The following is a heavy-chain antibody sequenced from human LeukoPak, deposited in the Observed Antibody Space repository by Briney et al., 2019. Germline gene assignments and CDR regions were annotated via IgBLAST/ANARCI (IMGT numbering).Heavy chain of an antibody. CDR1: GFTFSSYW. J-gene: IGHJ4*02. CDR2: INTDGSST. Sequence: PGGSLRLSCAASGFTFSSYWMYWVRQVPGKGLECVSRINTDGSSTTYGESVKGRFTMSRDNAKNTLYLQMNSLRAEEAAVYYCVRRQGPGLLDYWGQGTPVTVSS. V-gene: IGHV3-74*01. CDR3: VRRQGPGLLDY.